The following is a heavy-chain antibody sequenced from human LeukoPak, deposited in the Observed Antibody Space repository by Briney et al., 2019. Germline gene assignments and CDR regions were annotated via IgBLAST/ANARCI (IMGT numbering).Heavy chain of an antibody. CDR3: ARFSIGGYNYGMDV. CDR1: GFTFSSHW. V-gene: IGHV3-74*01. Sequence: GGSLRLSCAASGFTFSSHWMHWVRQVPGKGLVWVSRINSDGSSTTYADSAKGRFTISRDNANNSLYLQMNSLRAEDTAVYYCARFSIGGYNYGMDVWGQGTTVTVSS. J-gene: IGHJ6*02. D-gene: IGHD2-15*01. CDR2: INSDGSST.